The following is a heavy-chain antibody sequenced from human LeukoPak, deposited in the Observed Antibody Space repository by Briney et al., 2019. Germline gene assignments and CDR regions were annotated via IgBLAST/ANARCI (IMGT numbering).Heavy chain of an antibody. V-gene: IGHV1-18*01. J-gene: IGHJ4*02. Sequence: ASVKVSCKASGYTFTSYGISWVRQAPGQGLEWMGWISAYNGNTNYAQKFQGRVTMTRDTSISTAYTELSRLRSDDTAVYYCARDNASSIAARRFDYWGQGTLVTVSS. CDR2: ISAYNGNT. D-gene: IGHD6-6*01. CDR3: ARDNASSIAARRFDY. CDR1: GYTFTSYG.